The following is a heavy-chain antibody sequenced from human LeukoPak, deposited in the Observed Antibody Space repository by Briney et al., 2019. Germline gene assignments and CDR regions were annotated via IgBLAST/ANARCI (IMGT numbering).Heavy chain of an antibody. Sequence: PSETLSLTCAVYGGSFSGYYWSWIRQPPGKGLEWIGEINHSGSTNYNPSLKSRVTISVDTSKNQFSLKLSSVTAADTAVYYCARGGAYYDFWSGYRSWFDPWGQGTLVTVSS. CDR2: INHSGST. CDR1: GGSFSGYY. V-gene: IGHV4-34*01. CDR3: ARGGAYYDFWSGYRSWFDP. J-gene: IGHJ5*02. D-gene: IGHD3-3*01.